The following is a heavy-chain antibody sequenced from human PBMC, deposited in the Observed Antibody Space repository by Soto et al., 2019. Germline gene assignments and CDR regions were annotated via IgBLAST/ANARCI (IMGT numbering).Heavy chain of an antibody. Sequence: QVQLVESGGGVVQPGRSLRLSCAASGFTFSSYAMHWVRQAPGKGLEWVAVISYDGSNKYYADSVKGRFTISRDNSKNTLYLQMNSLRAEDTAVYYCARGADSSGYWTVDYWGQGTLVTVSS. D-gene: IGHD3-22*01. CDR2: ISYDGSNK. V-gene: IGHV3-30-3*01. J-gene: IGHJ4*02. CDR1: GFTFSSYA. CDR3: ARGADSSGYWTVDY.